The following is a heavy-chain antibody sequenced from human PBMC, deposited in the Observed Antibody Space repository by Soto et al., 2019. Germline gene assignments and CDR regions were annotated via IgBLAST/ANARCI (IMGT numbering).Heavy chain of an antibody. CDR3: AKGPIATGDTVFDY. J-gene: IGHJ4*02. CDR1: GFSFSIYG. D-gene: IGHD6-13*01. V-gene: IGHV3-30*18. CDR2: ISDNGNNK. Sequence: QVQLVESGGGVVQPGRSLRLSCAASGFSFSIYGMHWVRQAPGRGLEWVAVISDNGNNKYYGYSVMGRFTISRDNSKNTLYLQMNSLRAEDTALYYCAKGPIATGDTVFDYWGQGTLVTVSS.